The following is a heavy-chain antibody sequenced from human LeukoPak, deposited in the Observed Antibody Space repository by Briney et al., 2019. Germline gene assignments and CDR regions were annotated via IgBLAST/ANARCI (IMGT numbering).Heavy chain of an antibody. V-gene: IGHV4-59*12. CDR1: GGSISSYY. Sequence: SSETLSLTCTVSGGSISSYYWSWIRQPPGKGLEWIGYIYYSGSTNYNPSLKSRVTISVDTSKNQFSLKLSSVTAADTAVYYCARGQTSITIFGVVIKGWFDPWGQGPRSPSPQ. CDR3: ARGQTSITIFGVVIKGWFDP. CDR2: IYYSGST. D-gene: IGHD3-3*01. J-gene: IGHJ5*02.